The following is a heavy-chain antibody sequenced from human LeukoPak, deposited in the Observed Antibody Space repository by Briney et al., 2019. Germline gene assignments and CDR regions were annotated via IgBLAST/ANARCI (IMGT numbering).Heavy chain of an antibody. V-gene: IGHV3-30*02. J-gene: IGHJ4*02. CDR3: AKAETYYYGSGAPNPPDY. D-gene: IGHD3-10*01. CDR1: GFTFSSYG. Sequence: GGSLRLSCAASGFTFSSYGMHWVRQAPGKGLEWVAFIRYDGSNKYYADSVKGRFTISRDNSRNTLYLQMNSLRAEDTAVYYCAKAETYYYGSGAPNPPDYWGQGTLVTVSS. CDR2: IRYDGSNK.